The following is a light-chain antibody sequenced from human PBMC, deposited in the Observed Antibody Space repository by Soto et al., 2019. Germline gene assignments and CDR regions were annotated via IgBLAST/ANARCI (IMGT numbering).Light chain of an antibody. Sequence: QSARTQPRSVSGSPGQSVTVSCTGTSSDVGAYNYVSWYQQHPGKAPKLMIYDVTERPSGVPDRFSGSKSGNTASLTISGLQAEDEADHYCCSYAGSYTLAFGTGTKVTVL. CDR2: DVT. V-gene: IGLV2-11*01. J-gene: IGLJ1*01. CDR1: SSDVGAYNY. CDR3: CSYAGSYTLA.